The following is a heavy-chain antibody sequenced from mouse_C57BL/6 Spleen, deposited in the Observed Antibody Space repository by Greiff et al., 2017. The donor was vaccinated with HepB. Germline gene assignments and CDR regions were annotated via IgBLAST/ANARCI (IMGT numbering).Heavy chain of an antibody. CDR1: GYSITSGYY. V-gene: IGHV3-6*01. Sequence: EVKLLESGPGLVKPSQSLSLTCSVTGYSITSGYYWNWIRQFPGNKLEWMGYISYDGSNNYNPSLKNRISITRDTSKNQFFLKLNSVTTEDTATYYCAYDYAYWGQGTLVTVSA. J-gene: IGHJ3*01. CDR3: AYDYAY. CDR2: ISYDGSN. D-gene: IGHD2-4*01.